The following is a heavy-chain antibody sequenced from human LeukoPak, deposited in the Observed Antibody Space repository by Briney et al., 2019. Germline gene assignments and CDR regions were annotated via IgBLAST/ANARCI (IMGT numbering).Heavy chain of an antibody. J-gene: IGHJ4*02. V-gene: IGHV3-64*01. D-gene: IGHD6-13*01. CDR2: ISSNGGST. CDR3: VRGQATAWGLDY. CDR1: GFTLSSYA. Sequence: GGSLRLSCAASGFTLSSYAMHWVRQAPGKGLEYVSAISSNGGSTYYANSVKGRFTISRDNSKNTLYLQMNSLRAEDTALYYCVRGQATAWGLDYWGQGTLVTVSS.